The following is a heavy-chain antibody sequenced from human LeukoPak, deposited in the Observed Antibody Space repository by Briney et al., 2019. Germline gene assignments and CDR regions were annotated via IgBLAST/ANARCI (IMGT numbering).Heavy chain of an antibody. Sequence: SVKVSCKASGGTFSSYAISWVRQAPGQGLEWMGGIIPIFGTANYAQKFQGRVTITADESTSTAYMELSSLRSEDTAVYYCARGMRIQLWFWGDYWGQGTLVTVSS. D-gene: IGHD5-18*01. J-gene: IGHJ4*02. CDR3: ARGMRIQLWFWGDY. CDR1: GGTFSSYA. V-gene: IGHV1-69*13. CDR2: IIPIFGTA.